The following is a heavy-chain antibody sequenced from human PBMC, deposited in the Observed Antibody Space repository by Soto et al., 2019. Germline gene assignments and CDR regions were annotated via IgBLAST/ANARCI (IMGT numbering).Heavy chain of an antibody. Sequence: PSETLSLTCTVSGGSISSYYWSWIRQPPGKGLEWIGYIYYSGSTNYNPSLKSRVTISVDTSKNQFSLKLSSVTAADTAVYYCASFRGLAAAGTWNWFDPWGQGTLVTVSS. V-gene: IGHV4-59*01. CDR3: ASFRGLAAAGTWNWFDP. CDR2: IYYSGST. J-gene: IGHJ5*02. D-gene: IGHD6-13*01. CDR1: GGSISSYY.